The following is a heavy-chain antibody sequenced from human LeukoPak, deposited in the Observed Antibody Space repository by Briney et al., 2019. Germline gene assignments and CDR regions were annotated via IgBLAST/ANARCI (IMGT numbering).Heavy chain of an antibody. J-gene: IGHJ3*02. Sequence: ASVKVSCKASGYTFTSYYMHWVRQAPGQGLEWMGIINPSGGSTSYAQKFQGRVTMTRDTSTSTVYMELSSLRSEDTAVYYCARLSFMITFGGVIVIPAFDIWGQGTMVTVSS. V-gene: IGHV1-46*01. CDR3: ARLSFMITFGGVIVIPAFDI. D-gene: IGHD3-16*02. CDR2: INPSGGST. CDR1: GYTFTSYY.